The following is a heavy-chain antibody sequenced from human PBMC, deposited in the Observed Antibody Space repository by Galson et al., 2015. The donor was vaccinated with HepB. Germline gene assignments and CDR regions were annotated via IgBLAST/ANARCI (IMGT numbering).Heavy chain of an antibody. CDR3: ARDCRGSNSGIGFGMDV. V-gene: IGHV3-33*02. D-gene: IGHD7-27*01. CDR1: GFTFSSYA. Sequence: SLRLSCAASGFTFSSYAMHWVRQAPGKGLEWVALIWYDGSNKFYPDSAQGRFIVSRDNAKNKLFLQMDSLRSEDTAVYYCARDCRGSNSGIGFGMDVWGQGTTVIVSS. J-gene: IGHJ6*02. CDR2: IWYDGSNK.